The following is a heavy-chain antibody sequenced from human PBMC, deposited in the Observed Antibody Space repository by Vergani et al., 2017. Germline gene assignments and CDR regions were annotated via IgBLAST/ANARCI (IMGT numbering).Heavy chain of an antibody. J-gene: IGHJ3*02. CDR1: RGTFSSYA. Sequence: QVQLVQSGAEVKKPGSSVKVSCKASRGTFSSYAISWVRQAPGQGLEWMGGIIPIFGTANYAQKFQGRVTITADESTSTAYMELSSLRSEDTAVYYCARVEDGRGRDGYNYAFDIWGQGTMVTVSS. D-gene: IGHD5-24*01. CDR3: ARVEDGRGRDGYNYAFDI. CDR2: IIPIFGTA. V-gene: IGHV1-69*01.